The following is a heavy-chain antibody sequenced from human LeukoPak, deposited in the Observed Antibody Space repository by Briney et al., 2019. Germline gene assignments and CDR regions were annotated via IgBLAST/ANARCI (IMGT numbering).Heavy chain of an antibody. J-gene: IGHJ4*02. V-gene: IGHV5-51*01. D-gene: IGHD3-10*01. CDR3: ARHFPLLWFGELSVDY. Sequence: GESLKISCKGSEYSFTNYLIGWVRQMPGKGLEWMGIIYPGDSDARYSPSFQGHVTISADKSISTAYLQWSSLKASDTAMYYCARHFPLLWFGELSVDYWGQGTLVTVSS. CDR1: EYSFTNYL. CDR2: IYPGDSDA.